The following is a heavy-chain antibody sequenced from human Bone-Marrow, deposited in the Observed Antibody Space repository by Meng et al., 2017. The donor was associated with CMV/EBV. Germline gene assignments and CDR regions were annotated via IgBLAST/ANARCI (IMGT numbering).Heavy chain of an antibody. J-gene: IGHJ6*02. D-gene: IGHD2-2*01. CDR3: AREGQYQLLSYYYYGMDV. CDR1: GFTFSSYW. Sequence: GESLKISCAASGFTFSSYWMHWVRQAPGKGLVWVSRINSDGSSTSYADSVKGRFTISRDNAKNTLYLQMNSLRAENTAVYYCAREGQYQLLSYYYYGMDVWGQGTTVTVSS. CDR2: INSDGSST. V-gene: IGHV3-74*01.